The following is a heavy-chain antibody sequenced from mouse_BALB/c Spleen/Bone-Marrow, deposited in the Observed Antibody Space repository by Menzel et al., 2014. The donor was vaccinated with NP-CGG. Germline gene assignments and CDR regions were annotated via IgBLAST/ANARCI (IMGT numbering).Heavy chain of an antibody. V-gene: IGHV3-8*02. CDR2: ISYSGST. CDR1: GDSITSGY. CDR3: VTYDGYYFDY. D-gene: IGHD2-3*01. J-gene: IGHJ2*01. Sequence: EVKVVESGPSLVKPSQTLSLTCSVTGDSITSGYWNWIRKFPGNKLEYMGYISYSGSTYYSPSLKSRISFTRDTSKNQYYLQLNSVTTEDTATYYCVTYDGYYFDYWGQGTTLTVSS.